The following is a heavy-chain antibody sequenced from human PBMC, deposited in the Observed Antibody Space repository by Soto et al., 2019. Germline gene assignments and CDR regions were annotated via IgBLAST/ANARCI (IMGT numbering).Heavy chain of an antibody. D-gene: IGHD3-9*01. CDR2: IIPIFGTA. CDR1: GGTFSSYA. J-gene: IGHJ4*02. Sequence: QVQLVQSGAEVKKPGSSVKVSCKASGGTFSSYAISWVRQAPGQGLEWMGGIIPIFGTANYAQKFQGRVTITADESTSTAYMELSSLRSEDTAVYYCARDPVPYYDILTGYYPLDYWGQGTLVTVSS. CDR3: ARDPVPYYDILTGYYPLDY. V-gene: IGHV1-69*12.